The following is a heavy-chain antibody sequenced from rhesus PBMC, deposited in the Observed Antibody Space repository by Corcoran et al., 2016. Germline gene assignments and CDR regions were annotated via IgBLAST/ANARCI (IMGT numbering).Heavy chain of an antibody. CDR1: GGSISDSYR. V-gene: IGHV4S10*01. J-gene: IGHJ4*01. D-gene: IGHD6S26*01. Sequence: QVQLQESGPGVVKPSETLSLTCAVSGGSISDSYRWSWIRQPPGQGLEWIGYIHYRSTSTNYSPYLKSRVTISKDTSKNQFSLKLNSVTAADTAVYYCARGGAYSSGWSFDYWGQGVLVTVSS. CDR3: ARGGAYSSGWSFDY. CDR2: IHYRSTST.